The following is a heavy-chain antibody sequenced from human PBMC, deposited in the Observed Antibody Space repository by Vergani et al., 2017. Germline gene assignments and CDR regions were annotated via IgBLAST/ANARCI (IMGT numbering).Heavy chain of an antibody. Sequence: QVQLQQWGAGLLKPSETLSLTCAVYGWYFSGYYWSWIRQPPGKGLEWIGEINHSGSTNYNPSLKSRVTISVDTAKNQFSLKLSSVTAADTAVYYCARGQSDTGYYVWGSYRYYFQHWGQGTLVTVSS. D-gene: IGHD3-16*02. V-gene: IGHV4-34*01. CDR3: ARGQSDTGYYVWGSYRYYFQH. J-gene: IGHJ1*01. CDR1: GWYFSGYY. CDR2: INHSGST.